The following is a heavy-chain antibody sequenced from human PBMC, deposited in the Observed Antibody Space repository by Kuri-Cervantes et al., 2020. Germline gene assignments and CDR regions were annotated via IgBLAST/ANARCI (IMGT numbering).Heavy chain of an antibody. CDR1: GFTFDDYA. CDR3: AKRAGGDWFDP. CDR2: ISWNSGSI. Sequence: GGSLRLSCAASGFTFDDYAMHWVRQAPGKGLEWVSGISWNSGSIGYADSVKGRFTISRDNSKNTLYLQMNSLRAEDTAVYYCAKRAGGDWFDPWGQGTLVTVSS. D-gene: IGHD3-10*01. V-gene: IGHV3-9*01. J-gene: IGHJ5*02.